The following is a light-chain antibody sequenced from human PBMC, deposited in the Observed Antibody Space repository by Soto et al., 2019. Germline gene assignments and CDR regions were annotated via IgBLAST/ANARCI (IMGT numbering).Light chain of an antibody. CDR3: SSYTSTSTLYV. CDR2: EVS. V-gene: IGLV2-14*01. CDR1: SGGVGGCNY. J-gene: IGLJ1*01. Sequence: SALSQPASVAGSPGQLIRSACTGGSGGVGGCNYVSWYQQHPGRASKLMIYEVSSRPSGVSNRFSGSKSGNTASLTISGLQAEDEADYYCSSYTSTSTLYVFGRGTKVTVL.